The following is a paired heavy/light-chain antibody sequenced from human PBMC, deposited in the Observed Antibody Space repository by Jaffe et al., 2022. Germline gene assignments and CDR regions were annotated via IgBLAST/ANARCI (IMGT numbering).Heavy chain of an antibody. D-gene: IGHD3-22*01. CDR2: IHTKPNNYAT. CDR1: GFTFSGFA. V-gene: IGHV3-73*02. Sequence: EVQLVESGGGLVQPGGSLKLSCAASGFTFSGFAMHWVRQASGKGLEWIGRIHTKPNNYATAYTASVIGRFTVSRDDSKNTAYLQMNSLKTEDTAVYYCARWGYYYDSSGLDYWGQGTLVTVSS. CDR3: ARWGYYYDSSGLDY. J-gene: IGHJ4*02.
Light chain of an antibody. CDR3: QQYGYSPFT. J-gene: IGKJ3*01. V-gene: IGKV3-20*01. CDR2: GTS. Sequence: EIVLTQSPGTLSLSPGERATLSCRASQSVRSGQLAWYQQKPGQAPRLLIYGTSTRATGIPDRFSGSGSATDFTLTISRLEPEDFAVYYCQQYGYSPFTFGPGTKVDIK. CDR1: QSVRSGQ.